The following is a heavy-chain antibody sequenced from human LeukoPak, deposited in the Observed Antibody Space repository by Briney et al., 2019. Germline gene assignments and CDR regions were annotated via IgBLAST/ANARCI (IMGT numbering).Heavy chain of an antibody. V-gene: IGHV3-66*04. CDR1: GFTFSSYS. CDR2: IYSGGST. Sequence: PGGSLRLSCAASGFTFSSYSMSWVRQAPGKGLEWVSVIYSGGSTYYADSVKGRFTISRDNSKNTLYLQMNSLRAEDTAVYYCARQTAGTRTYYFDYWGQGTLVTVSS. CDR3: ARQTAGTRTYYFDY. J-gene: IGHJ4*02. D-gene: IGHD6-13*01.